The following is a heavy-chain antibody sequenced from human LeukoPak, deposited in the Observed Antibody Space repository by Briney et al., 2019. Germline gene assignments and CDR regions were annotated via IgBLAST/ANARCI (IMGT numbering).Heavy chain of an antibody. V-gene: IGHV3-33*06. J-gene: IGHJ4*02. CDR2: IWYDGSNE. Sequence: PGGSLRLSCAASGFTFSSYGMHWVRQAPGRGLEWVALIWYDGSNEYYADSVKGRFTISRDNSKNTLYLQMNSLRAEDTAVYYCAKSYCSGGSCYYDYWGQGTLVTVSS. D-gene: IGHD2-15*01. CDR3: AKSYCSGGSCYYDY. CDR1: GFTFSSYG.